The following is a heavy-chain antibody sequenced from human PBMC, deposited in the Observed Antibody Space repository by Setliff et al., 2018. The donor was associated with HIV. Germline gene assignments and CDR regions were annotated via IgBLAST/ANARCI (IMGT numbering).Heavy chain of an antibody. J-gene: IGHJ6*03. CDR1: GGSISSGGYY. V-gene: IGHV4-31*03. Sequence: SETLSLTCTVSGGSISSGGYYWSWIRQHPGKGLEWIGYIYYSGSSDYNPSLKSRVTISVDTSKNQFSLKLSSVTAADTAVYYCARAPYYDSSGYYFYYYYYYMDVWGKGTTVTVSS. CDR3: ARAPYYDSSGYYFYYYYYYMDV. CDR2: IYYSGSS. D-gene: IGHD3-22*01.